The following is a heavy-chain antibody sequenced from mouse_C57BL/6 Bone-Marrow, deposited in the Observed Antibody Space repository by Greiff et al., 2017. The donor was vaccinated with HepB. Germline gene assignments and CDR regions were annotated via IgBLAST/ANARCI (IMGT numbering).Heavy chain of an antibody. CDR1: GYTFTSYW. CDR2: IHPNSGST. CDR3: ARRGNRLRRAFDY. D-gene: IGHD2-4*01. V-gene: IGHV1-64*01. Sequence: QVQLQQPGAELVKPGASVKLSCKASGYTFTSYWMHWVKQRPGQGLEWIGMIHPNSGSTNYNEKFKSKARLTVDKSSSTAYMQLSSLTSEDSAVYCCARRGNRLRRAFDYWGQGTTLTVSS. J-gene: IGHJ2*01.